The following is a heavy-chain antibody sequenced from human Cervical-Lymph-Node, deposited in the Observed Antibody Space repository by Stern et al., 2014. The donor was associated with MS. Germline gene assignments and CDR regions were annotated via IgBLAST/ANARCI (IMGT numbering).Heavy chain of an antibody. CDR3: AKEREIVVTVAAPGWFDR. CDR1: GGITFKKYA. V-gene: IGHV3-23*01. CDR2: ISSSGGDT. D-gene: IGHD2-15*01. Sequence: EVQLLESGGGVVQPGGSLRLSCQASGGITFKKYAMNWVRQAPGKGLEWVAGISSSGGDTFYADSVKGRFTISRDNSKNTLYLQMNSLTADDTALYSCAKEREIVVTVAAPGWFDRWGQGTLVTVSS. J-gene: IGHJ5*02.